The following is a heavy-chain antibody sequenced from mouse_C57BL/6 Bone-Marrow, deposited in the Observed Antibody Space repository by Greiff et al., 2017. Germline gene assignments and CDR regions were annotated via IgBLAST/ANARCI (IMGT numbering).Heavy chain of an antibody. Sequence: QVQLQQPGAELVKPGASVKLSCKASGYTFTSYWMQWVKQRPGQGLEWIGEIDPSDSYTNYNQKFKGKATLTVDTSSSTAYMQLSSLTSDDSAVYYCARLDSYWYYAMDYWGQGTSVTVSS. CDR2: IDPSDSYT. J-gene: IGHJ4*01. V-gene: IGHV1-50*01. CDR3: ARLDSYWYYAMDY. CDR1: GYTFTSYW. D-gene: IGHD2-12*01.